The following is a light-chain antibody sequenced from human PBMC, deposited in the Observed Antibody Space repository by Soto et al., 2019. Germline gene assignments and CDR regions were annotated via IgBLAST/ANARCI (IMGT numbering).Light chain of an antibody. J-gene: IGKJ1*01. CDR2: AAS. Sequence: AIRMAQSPSSCSSSTGDRVTITCRASQGISSYLAWYQQKPGKAPKLLIYAASTLQSGVPSRFSGSGSGTDFTLTISCLQSEDFATYYCQQYYSYTRTFGQGTKVDIK. V-gene: IGKV1-8*01. CDR3: QQYYSYTRT. CDR1: QGISSY.